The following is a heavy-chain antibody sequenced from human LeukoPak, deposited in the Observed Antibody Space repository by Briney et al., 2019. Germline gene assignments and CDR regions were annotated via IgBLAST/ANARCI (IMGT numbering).Heavy chain of an antibody. CDR1: GYTFTGYY. CDR2: ISAYNGNT. CDR3: ARDRWLLYNWFDP. D-gene: IGHD2-15*01. J-gene: IGHJ5*02. Sequence: GASVKVSCKASGYTFTGYYMHWVRQAPGQGLEWMGRISAYNGNTNYAQKLQGRVTMTTDTSTSTAYMELRSLRSDDTAVYYCARDRWLLYNWFDPWGQGTLVTVSS. V-gene: IGHV1-18*04.